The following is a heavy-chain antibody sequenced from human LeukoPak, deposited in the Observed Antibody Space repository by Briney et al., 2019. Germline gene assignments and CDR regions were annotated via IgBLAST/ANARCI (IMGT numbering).Heavy chain of an antibody. CDR2: INHSGST. D-gene: IGHD5-24*01. Sequence: PSETLSLTCTVSGVSISSHYWSWIRQPPGKGLEWIGEINHSGSTNYNPSLKSRVTISVDTSKNQFSLKLSSVTAADTAVYYCARGKMATIKSHFDYWGQGTLVTVSS. J-gene: IGHJ4*02. CDR3: ARGKMATIKSHFDY. CDR1: GVSISSHY. V-gene: IGHV4-34*01.